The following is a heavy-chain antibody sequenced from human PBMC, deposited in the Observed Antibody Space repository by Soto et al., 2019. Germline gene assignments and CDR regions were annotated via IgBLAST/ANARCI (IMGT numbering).Heavy chain of an antibody. CDR3: ARTNYDFWSGYLRTYDYYGMDV. CDR1: GGSFSGYY. J-gene: IGHJ6*02. Sequence: PSETLSLTCNVYGGSFSGYYWSWIRQPPGKGLEWIGEINHSGSTNYNPSLKSRVTISVDTSKNQFSLKLSSVTAADTAVYYCARTNYDFWSGYLRTYDYYGMDVWGQGTTVT. CDR2: INHSGST. D-gene: IGHD3-3*01. V-gene: IGHV4-34*01.